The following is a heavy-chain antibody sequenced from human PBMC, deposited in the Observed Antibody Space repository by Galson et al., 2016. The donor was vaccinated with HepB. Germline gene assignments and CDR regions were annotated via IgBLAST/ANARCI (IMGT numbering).Heavy chain of an antibody. D-gene: IGHD6-13*01. CDR3: AKLGSSTATWAYNWFDR. J-gene: IGHJ5*02. V-gene: IGHV3-23*01. CDR1: GFTFSSYA. CDR2: ISSSGGKT. Sequence: SLRLSCAASGFTFSSYAMSWVRQAPGQGLEWVSGISSSGGKTYYADSVKGRVTISRDNSKNSLYLQMNSLRADDTAISYCAKLGSSTATWAYNWFDRWGQGTLVTVSS.